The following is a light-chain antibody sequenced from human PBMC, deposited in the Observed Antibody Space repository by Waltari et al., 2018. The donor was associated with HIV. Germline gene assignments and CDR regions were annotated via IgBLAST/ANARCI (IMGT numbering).Light chain of an antibody. CDR3: LSSSSGAGV. Sequence: QTVVTQAPSLTVSPGGTVTLTCGSSTGPVTSGHFPYWFQQKPGQVPRTLIYDLSNIHAWTHARFSGALLGGKGALTLSGAQPEEEPEYYCLSSSSGAGVVGGGTKLTVL. V-gene: IGLV7-46*01. CDR1: TGPVTSGHF. J-gene: IGLJ2*01. CDR2: DLS.